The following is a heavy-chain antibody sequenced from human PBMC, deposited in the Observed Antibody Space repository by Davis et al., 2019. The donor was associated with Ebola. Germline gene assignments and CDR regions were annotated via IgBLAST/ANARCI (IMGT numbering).Heavy chain of an antibody. J-gene: IGHJ4*02. Sequence: PGGSLRLSCAASGFTFSSYGMHWVRQAPGQGLEWVAVISYDGSNKYYADSVKGRFTISRDNSKNTLYLQMNSLRAEDTAVYYCARDSRGYTMIVVDAPFDYWGQGTLVTVSS. CDR2: ISYDGSNK. CDR1: GFTFSSYG. D-gene: IGHD3-22*01. V-gene: IGHV3-30*03. CDR3: ARDSRGYTMIVVDAPFDY.